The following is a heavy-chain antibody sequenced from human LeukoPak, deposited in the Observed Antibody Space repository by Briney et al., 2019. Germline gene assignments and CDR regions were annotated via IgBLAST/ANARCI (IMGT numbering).Heavy chain of an antibody. J-gene: IGHJ3*02. Sequence: GGSLRLSCAASGFTFSSYGMHWVRQAPGKGLEWVAVISSDGSRKHYGDSVKGRFTISRDNSESTLFLQMNSLRTDDTSVYFCAKYAYNWYAPDGFDMWGQGTMVIVSS. CDR1: GFTFSSYG. CDR3: AKYAYNWYAPDGFDM. D-gene: IGHD1-1*01. CDR2: ISSDGSRK. V-gene: IGHV3-30*18.